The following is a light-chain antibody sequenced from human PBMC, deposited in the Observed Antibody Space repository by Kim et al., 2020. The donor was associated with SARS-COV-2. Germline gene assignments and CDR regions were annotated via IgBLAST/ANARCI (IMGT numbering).Light chain of an antibody. J-gene: IGKJ4*01. Sequence: EIVLTQSPATLSLSPGERATLSCRASQSVSSYLAWYQQKPGQAPRLLIYDASNRATGIPARFSGSGSGTDFTLTISSLEPEDFAVYYCQQRSNWPGTFGGGTKVEI. V-gene: IGKV3-11*01. CDR1: QSVSSY. CDR3: QQRSNWPGT. CDR2: DAS.